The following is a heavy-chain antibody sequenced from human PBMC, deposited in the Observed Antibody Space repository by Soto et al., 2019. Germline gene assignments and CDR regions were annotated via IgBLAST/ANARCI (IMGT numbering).Heavy chain of an antibody. CDR2: ISAYNGNT. V-gene: IGHV1-18*01. J-gene: IGHJ4*02. D-gene: IGHD1-26*01. Sequence: VKVSCKASGYTFTSYGISWVRQAPGQGLEWMGWISAYNGNTNYAQKLQGRVTMTTDTSTNTAYMELRSLRSDDTAVYYCARVEQVGVLSGAFDYWGQGTLVTVSS. CDR3: ARVEQVGVLSGAFDY. CDR1: GYTFTSYG.